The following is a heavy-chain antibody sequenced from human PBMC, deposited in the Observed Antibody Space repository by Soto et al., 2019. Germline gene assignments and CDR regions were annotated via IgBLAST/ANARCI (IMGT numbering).Heavy chain of an antibody. CDR2: IYYNGNT. J-gene: IGHJ4*02. CDR1: GGSISNHY. Sequence: QVQLQESGPGLVKPSETLSLTCTVSGGSISNHYWSWIRQPPGKGLEWIGYIYYNGNTNYTPSLKSRVTMSVDTSKNQISLKLSSVTAADTAVYSCTRANWDSEYWGQGTLVTVSS. D-gene: IGHD7-27*01. CDR3: TRANWDSEY. V-gene: IGHV4-59*11.